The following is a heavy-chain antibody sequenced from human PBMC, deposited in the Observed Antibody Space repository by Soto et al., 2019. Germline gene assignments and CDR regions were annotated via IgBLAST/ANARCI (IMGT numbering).Heavy chain of an antibody. CDR3: AKDGASSSGENGMDV. V-gene: IGHV3-30*18. Sequence: GGSLRLSCAASGFTFSSYGMHWVRQAPGKGLEWVAVISYDGSNKYYADSVKGRFTISRDNSKNTLYLQMNSLRAEDTAVYYCAKDGASSSGENGMDVWGQGXTVTVYS. CDR1: GFTFSSYG. D-gene: IGHD6-6*01. J-gene: IGHJ6*02. CDR2: ISYDGSNK.